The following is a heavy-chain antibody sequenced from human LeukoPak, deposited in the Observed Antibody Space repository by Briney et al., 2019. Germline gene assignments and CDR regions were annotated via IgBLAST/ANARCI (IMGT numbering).Heavy chain of an antibody. CDR3: ARAGYDFWSGGGDY. V-gene: IGHV4-61*01. CDR2: IYYSGST. J-gene: IGHJ4*02. CDR1: GGSVSSGSYY. Sequence: SETLSLTCTVSGGSVSSGSYYWSWIRQPPGKGLEWFGYIYYSGSTNYNPSLKSRVTISVDTSKNQFSLKLSSVTAADTAVYYCARAGYDFWSGGGDYWGQGTLVTVSS. D-gene: IGHD3-3*01.